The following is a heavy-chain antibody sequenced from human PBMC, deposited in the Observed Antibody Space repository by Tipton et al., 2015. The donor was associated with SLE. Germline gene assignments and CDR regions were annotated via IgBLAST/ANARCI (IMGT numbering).Heavy chain of an antibody. J-gene: IGHJ3*02. Sequence: TLSLTCAVSGYSISSGYYWGWIRQPPGKGLEWIGRIYTSGSTNYNPSLKSRVTISVDTSKNHFSLKLSSVTAADTAVYYCAREAYDFWSGYSDAFDIWGQGTMVTVSS. CDR2: IYTSGST. CDR3: AREAYDFWSGYSDAFDI. D-gene: IGHD3-3*01. CDR1: GYSISSGYY. V-gene: IGHV4-38-2*02.